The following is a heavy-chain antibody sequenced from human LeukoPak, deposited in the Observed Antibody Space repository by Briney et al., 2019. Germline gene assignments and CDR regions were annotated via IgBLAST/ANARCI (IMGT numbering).Heavy chain of an antibody. CDR1: GGSISSYY. V-gene: IGHV4-4*07. CDR2: IYSSGST. J-gene: IGHJ4*02. Sequence: ETLSLTCTVSGGSISSYYWSWIRQPAGEGLEWIGRIYSSGSTNYNPSLKSRVTLSVATSKNQFSLKLSSVTAADTAVYYCARMYSGTYGGIDYWGQGALVTVS. D-gene: IGHD1-26*01. CDR3: ARMYSGTYGGIDY.